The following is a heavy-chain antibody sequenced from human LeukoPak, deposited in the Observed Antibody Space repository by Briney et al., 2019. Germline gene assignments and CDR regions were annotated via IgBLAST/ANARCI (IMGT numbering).Heavy chain of an antibody. CDR2: IDHSGRT. V-gene: IGHV4-34*01. CDR1: GGSLSGYY. J-gene: IGHJ2*01. CDR3: AQHSGWMNWYFDL. Sequence: PSETLSLTCAVYGGSLSGYYWTWIRQSPGKGLEWMGEIDHSGRTNYNPSLERQVTISLDTSKNQFSLKVNPATAADTAVYFCAQHSGWMNWYFDLWGRGTLVTVSS. D-gene: IGHD6-19*01.